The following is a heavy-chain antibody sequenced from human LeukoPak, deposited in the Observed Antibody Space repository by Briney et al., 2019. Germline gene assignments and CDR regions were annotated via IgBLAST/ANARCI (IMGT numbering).Heavy chain of an antibody. CDR3: ASVGYDSSGYYYY. D-gene: IGHD3-22*01. J-gene: IGHJ4*02. Sequence: GGSLRLSCAASGFTFSNYWMSWVRQAQGKGLEWVANIKEDGSEKYYVDSVKGRFTISRDNAENSLYLQMNNLRAEDTAVFYCASVGYDSSGYYYYWGQGTLVTVSS. CDR2: IKEDGSEK. CDR1: GFTFSNYW. V-gene: IGHV3-7*01.